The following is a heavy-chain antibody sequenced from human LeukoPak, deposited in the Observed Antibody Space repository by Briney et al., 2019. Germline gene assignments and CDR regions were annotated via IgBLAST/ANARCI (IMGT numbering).Heavy chain of an antibody. D-gene: IGHD4-17*01. J-gene: IGHJ6*02. CDR3: ARHSRDYDYYYYGMDV. CDR1: GYIFTSYW. V-gene: IGHV5-51*01. CDR2: IYPGDSDT. Sequence: GESLKISCKGSGYIFTSYWIGWVRQMPGKGLEWMGIIYPGDSDTRYSPSFQGQVTISADKSISTAYLQWSCLKASDTAMYYCARHSRDYDYYYYGMDVWGQGPKVTVSS.